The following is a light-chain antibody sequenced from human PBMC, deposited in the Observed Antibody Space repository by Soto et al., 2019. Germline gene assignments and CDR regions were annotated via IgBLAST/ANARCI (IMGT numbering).Light chain of an antibody. CDR2: DAS. CDR3: QQSYSTPIT. J-gene: IGKJ5*01. Sequence: PGERATLSCGASQSVSSNYLAEYQQKPGLAPRLLIYDASTRATGIPDRFSGSGSGTDFTLTISSLQPEDFATYYCQQSYSTPITFGQGTRLEIK. CDR1: QSVSSNY. V-gene: IGKV3D-20*01.